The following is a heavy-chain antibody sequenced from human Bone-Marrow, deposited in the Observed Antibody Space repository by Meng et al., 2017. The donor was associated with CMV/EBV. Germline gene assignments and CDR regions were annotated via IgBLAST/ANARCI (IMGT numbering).Heavy chain of an antibody. V-gene: IGHV3-30*04. Sequence: GESLKISCAASGFTFRSFAMHWVRQAAGKGLECVAVISYDGRNEHYVDSVKGRFTISRDNSKSTLYLQMNSLRAEDTAVYYCSRDYADSPGHWFDPWGQGTLVTVSS. D-gene: IGHD2-2*01. J-gene: IGHJ5*02. CDR1: GFTFRSFA. CDR3: SRDYADSPGHWFDP. CDR2: ISYDGRNE.